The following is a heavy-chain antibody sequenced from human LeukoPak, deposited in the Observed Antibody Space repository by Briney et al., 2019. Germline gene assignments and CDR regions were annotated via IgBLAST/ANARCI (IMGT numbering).Heavy chain of an antibody. CDR3: AKERRAQPSSFDY. V-gene: IGHV3-23*01. D-gene: IGHD3-10*01. CDR2: ISGSGGST. J-gene: IGHJ4*02. CDR1: GFTFSSYA. Sequence: GGSLRLSCAASGFTFSSYAMSWVRQAPGKGLEWASAISGSGGSTYYADSVRGRFTISRDNSKNTLYLQMNSLRAEDTAVYYCAKERRAQPSSFDYWGQGTLVTVSS.